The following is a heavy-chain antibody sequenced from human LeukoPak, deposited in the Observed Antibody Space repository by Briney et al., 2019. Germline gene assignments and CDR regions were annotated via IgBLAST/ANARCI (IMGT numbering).Heavy chain of an antibody. CDR2: ISGGSSTI. Sequence: GGSLRLSCAASGFTLSSYSMNWVRQAPGKGLEWVSYISGGSSTIYNADSVKGRFTISRDNAKNLLYLLMDTLRAEDTAVYYCARVSSNQWLDYWGQGTLVTVSS. V-gene: IGHV3-48*01. D-gene: IGHD6-19*01. CDR3: ARVSSNQWLDY. CDR1: GFTLSSYS. J-gene: IGHJ4*02.